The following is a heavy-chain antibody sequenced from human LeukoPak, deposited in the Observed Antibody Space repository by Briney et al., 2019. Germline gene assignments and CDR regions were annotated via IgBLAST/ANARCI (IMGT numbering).Heavy chain of an antibody. CDR1: GGSVRSSS. Sequence: PSETLSLTCTVSGGSVRSSSYYWGWIRQPPGKGLEWVSYISSSSSTMYYADSVKGRFTISRDNAKNSLYLQMNSLRDEDTAVYYCAGDDPIAAAGTFDYWGQGTLVTVSS. J-gene: IGHJ4*02. V-gene: IGHV3-48*02. CDR2: ISSSSSTM. D-gene: IGHD6-13*01. CDR3: AGDDPIAAAGTFDY.